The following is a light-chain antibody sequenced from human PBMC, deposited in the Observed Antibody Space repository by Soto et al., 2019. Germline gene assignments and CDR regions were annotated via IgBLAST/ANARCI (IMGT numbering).Light chain of an antibody. Sequence: QSALTQPPSASGSXGQSVXISCTGTSSDVGGYNYVSWYQQHPGKAPKLMIYEVSKRPSGVPDRFSGSKSGNTASLTVSGLQAEDEADYYCSSYAGSNNLGVFGTGTKLTVL. V-gene: IGLV2-8*01. CDR1: SSDVGGYNY. J-gene: IGLJ1*01. CDR2: EVS. CDR3: SSYAGSNNLGV.